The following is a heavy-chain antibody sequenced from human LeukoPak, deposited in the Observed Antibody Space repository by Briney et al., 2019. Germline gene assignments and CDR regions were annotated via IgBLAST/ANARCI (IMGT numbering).Heavy chain of an antibody. CDR1: GGSFSGYY. CDR3: ATSLRLIAVAADFDY. J-gene: IGHJ4*02. D-gene: IGHD6-19*01. V-gene: IGHV4-34*01. Sequence: PSETLSLTCAVYGGSFSGYYWSWIRQPPGNGLEWIGEINHSGSTNYNPSLKSRVTISVDTPKNQFSLKLSSVTAADTAVYYCATSLRLIAVAADFDYWGQGTLVTVSS. CDR2: INHSGST.